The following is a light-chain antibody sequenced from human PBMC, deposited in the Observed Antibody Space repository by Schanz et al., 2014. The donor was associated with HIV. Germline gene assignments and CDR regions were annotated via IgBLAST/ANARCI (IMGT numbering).Light chain of an antibody. CDR1: HDIGTY. V-gene: IGKV1-27*01. J-gene: IGKJ3*01. CDR2: AAS. CDR3: QKYNSVPFT. Sequence: DIQMTQSPSSLSASVGERVTITCRASHDIGTYLAWYQQKPGKVPNLLIYAASTLQSGVSSRFSGSRSGTDFTLTISSLQSEDVATYYCQKYNSVPFTFGPGTKVEVK.